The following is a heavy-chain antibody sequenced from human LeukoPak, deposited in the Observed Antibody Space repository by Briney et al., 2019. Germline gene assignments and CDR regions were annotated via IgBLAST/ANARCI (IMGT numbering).Heavy chain of an antibody. CDR1: GFTVNSAY. J-gene: IGHJ4*02. Sequence: GGSLRLSCAASGFTVNSAYMTWVRLAPGKGLEWVSVIYTGGDTYYADSVKGRFTISRDNSKNTVYLQMNSLRAEDTAVYYCARVQAIFKNFDYWGQGTLVSVSS. CDR3: ARVQAIFKNFDY. CDR2: IYTGGDT. V-gene: IGHV3-66*01. D-gene: IGHD3-3*01.